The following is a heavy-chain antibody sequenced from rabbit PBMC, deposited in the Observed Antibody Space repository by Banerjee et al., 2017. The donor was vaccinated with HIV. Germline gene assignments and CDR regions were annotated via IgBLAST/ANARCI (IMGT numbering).Heavy chain of an antibody. V-gene: IGHV1S45*01. CDR3: ARSYGDSGYSSYYL. D-gene: IGHD1-1*01. Sequence: QQQLEESGGGLVKPEGSLTLSCTASGFSFSNKYVMCWVRQAPGKGLEWIACINTTSGNTVYASWAKGRFTVSRTSSTTVALQMTSLTAADTATYFCARSYGDSGYSSYYLWGPGTLVTVS. CDR2: INTTSGNT. CDR1: GFSFSNKYV. J-gene: IGHJ4*01.